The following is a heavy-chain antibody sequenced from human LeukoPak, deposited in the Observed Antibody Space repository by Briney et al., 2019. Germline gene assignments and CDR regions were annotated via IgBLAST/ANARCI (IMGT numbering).Heavy chain of an antibody. CDR2: IYYSGST. Sequence: SETLSLTCTVSGGSISSYYWSWIRQPPGKGLEWIGYIYYSGSTYYNPSLKSRVTISVDTSKNQFSLKLSSVTAADTAVYYCARDSGPIAAAGTIGDYWGQGTLVTVSS. J-gene: IGHJ4*02. V-gene: IGHV4-59*12. CDR3: ARDSGPIAAAGTIGDY. D-gene: IGHD6-13*01. CDR1: GGSISSYY.